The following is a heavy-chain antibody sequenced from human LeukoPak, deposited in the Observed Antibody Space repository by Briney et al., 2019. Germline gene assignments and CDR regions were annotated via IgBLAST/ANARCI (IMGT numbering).Heavy chain of an antibody. V-gene: IGHV5-51*01. CDR2: VYPGDSDT. Sequence: GESLKISCKGSGYSFTSYWIGWVRQVPGKGLEWMGIVYPGDSDTRYSSSFQGQVTISADKSISTAYLQWRSLKASDTAMYYCARLSPSGWSIDYWGQGTLVTVSS. CDR1: GYSFTSYW. J-gene: IGHJ4*02. D-gene: IGHD6-19*01. CDR3: ARLSPSGWSIDY.